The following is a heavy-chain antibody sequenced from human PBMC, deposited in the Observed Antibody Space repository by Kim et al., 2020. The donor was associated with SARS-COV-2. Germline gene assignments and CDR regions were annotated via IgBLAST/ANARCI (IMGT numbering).Heavy chain of an antibody. J-gene: IGHJ6*02. Sequence: ASVKVSCKASGYTFTSYGISWVRQAPGQGLEWMGWISAYNGNTNYAQKLQGRVTMTTDTSTSTACMELRSLRSDDTAVYYCAREGIKQWLARVDYYYYGMDVWGQGTTVTVSS. V-gene: IGHV1-18*04. CDR1: GYTFTSYG. D-gene: IGHD6-19*01. CDR3: AREGIKQWLARVDYYYYGMDV. CDR2: ISAYNGNT.